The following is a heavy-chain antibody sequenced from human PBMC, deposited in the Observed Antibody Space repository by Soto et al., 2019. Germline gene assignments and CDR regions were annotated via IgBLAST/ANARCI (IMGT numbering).Heavy chain of an antibody. CDR1: GGSISRYY. Sequence: QVRLQESGPGLVKPSETLSLTCTVSGGSISRYYWSWIRQPPGKGLEWIGYLYNSGSTIYNPSLKSRVTISVDMSQNQFSLNLNYVTAADTDVYYCARDLWGYCGTDCYPLDVWGQGTTVTVSS. CDR3: ARDLWGYCGTDCYPLDV. V-gene: IGHV4-59*01. J-gene: IGHJ6*02. D-gene: IGHD2-21*02. CDR2: LYNSGST.